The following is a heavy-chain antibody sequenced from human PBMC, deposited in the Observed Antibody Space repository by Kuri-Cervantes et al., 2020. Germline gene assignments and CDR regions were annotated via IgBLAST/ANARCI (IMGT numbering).Heavy chain of an antibody. D-gene: IGHD3-10*01. J-gene: IGHJ6*02. V-gene: IGHV3-48*01. CDR2: ISSSSSTI. Sequence: GGSLRLSCAASGFTFSSYSMNWVRQAPGKGLEWVSYISSSSSTIYYADSVKGRFTISRDNAKNSLYLQMNSLRGEDTAVYYCAREGGFASGSSPLYYYGMDVWGQGTTVTVSS. CDR1: GFTFSSYS. CDR3: AREGGFASGSSPLYYYGMDV.